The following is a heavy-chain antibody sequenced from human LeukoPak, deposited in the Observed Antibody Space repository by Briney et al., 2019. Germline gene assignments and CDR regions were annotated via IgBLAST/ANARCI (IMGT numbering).Heavy chain of an antibody. CDR1: GGSISSGGYY. Sequence: SETLSLTCTVSGGSISSGGYYWSWIRQHPGKGLEWIGYIYYSGSTYYNPSLKSRVTISVDTSKNQFSLKLSSVTAADTAVYYCARDSAKLWSGYSYGYGYYGMDVWGQGTTVTVSS. CDR2: IYYSGST. J-gene: IGHJ6*02. V-gene: IGHV4-31*03. CDR3: ARDSAKLWSGYSYGYGYYGMDV. D-gene: IGHD5-18*01.